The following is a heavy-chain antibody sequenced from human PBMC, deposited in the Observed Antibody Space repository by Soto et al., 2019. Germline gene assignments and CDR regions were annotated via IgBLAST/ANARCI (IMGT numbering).Heavy chain of an antibody. D-gene: IGHD4-17*01. J-gene: IGHJ4*02. CDR2: MNPNSGNT. CDR1: GYTFTSYD. V-gene: IGHV1-8*01. CDR3: ALHFTTTVTTELSDY. Sequence: ASVKVSCKASGYTFTSYDISWVRQATGQGLEWMGWMNPNSGNTGYAQKFQGRVTMTRNTSISTAYMELSSLRSEDTAVYYCALHFTTTVTTELSDYWGQGTLVTVSS.